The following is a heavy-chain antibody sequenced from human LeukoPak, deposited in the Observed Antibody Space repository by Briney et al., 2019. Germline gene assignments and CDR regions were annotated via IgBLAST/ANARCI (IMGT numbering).Heavy chain of an antibody. V-gene: IGHV4-61*05. D-gene: IGHD2-15*01. CDR2: IYYSGST. Sequence: SETLSLTCTVSGGSISSSSYYWSWIRQPPGKGLEWIGYIYYSGSTNYNPSLKSRVTISVDTSKNQFSLKLSSVTAADTAVYYCARYPSPSCSGGSCYWIDDQTAAFDIWGQGTMVTVSS. CDR1: GGSISSSSYY. J-gene: IGHJ3*02. CDR3: ARYPSPSCSGGSCYWIDDQTAAFDI.